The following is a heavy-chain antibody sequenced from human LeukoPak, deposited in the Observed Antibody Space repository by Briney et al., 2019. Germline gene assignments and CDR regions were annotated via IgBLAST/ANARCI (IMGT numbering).Heavy chain of an antibody. D-gene: IGHD6-19*01. J-gene: IGHJ4*02. CDR2: ISGRDDST. CDR3: AKLVAVAGRNY. Sequence: GGSLRLSCAASAFTFSSYSMNWVRQAPGKGLEWVSAISGRDDSTYYADSVKGRFTFSRDNSKNTLYLQMNSLRAEDTAVYYCAKLVAVAGRNYWGQGTLVTVSS. CDR1: AFTFSSYS. V-gene: IGHV3-23*01.